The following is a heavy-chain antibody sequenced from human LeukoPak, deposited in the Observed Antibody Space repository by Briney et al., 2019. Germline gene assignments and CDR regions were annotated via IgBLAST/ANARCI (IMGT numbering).Heavy chain of an antibody. J-gene: IGHJ4*02. Sequence: SETLSLTCTVSSGSISTSNYYWGWVRQPPGKALEWIGNIFYSGSTYYSPSLKSRVTISLDTSRNQFSLKLSSVTAADTAVYYCARLDAYDSSGYYFISYFDYWGQGTLVTVSS. CDR2: IFYSGST. V-gene: IGHV4-39*01. CDR3: ARLDAYDSSGYYFISYFDY. D-gene: IGHD3-22*01. CDR1: SGSISTSNYY.